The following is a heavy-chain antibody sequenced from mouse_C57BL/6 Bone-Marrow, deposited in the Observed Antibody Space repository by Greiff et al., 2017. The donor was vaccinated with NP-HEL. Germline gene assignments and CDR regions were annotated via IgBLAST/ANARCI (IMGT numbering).Heavy chain of an antibody. J-gene: IGHJ1*03. CDR1: GYSITSGYY. CDR3: ARGVYGLHWYFDV. CDR2: ISYDGSN. Sequence: EVKLVESGPGLVKPSQSLSLTCSVTGYSITSGYYWNWIRQFPGTKLEWMGYISYDGSNNYNPSLKNRISITRDTSKNQLFLKLNSVTTEDTATYYCARGVYGLHWYFDVWGTGTTVTVSS. D-gene: IGHD1-1*02. V-gene: IGHV3-6*01.